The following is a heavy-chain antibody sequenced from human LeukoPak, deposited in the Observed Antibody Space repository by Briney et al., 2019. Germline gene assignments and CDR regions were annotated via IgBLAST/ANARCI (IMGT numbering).Heavy chain of an antibody. V-gene: IGHV1-69*04. Sequence: SVKVSCKASGGTFSSYAISWVRQAPGQGLEWMGKIIPILGIADCAQKFQDRVTITADKSTSTVYMELSSLRSEDTAVYYCARVRRDGYNLRYFDYWGQGTLVTVSS. CDR2: IIPILGIA. D-gene: IGHD5-24*01. J-gene: IGHJ4*02. CDR3: ARVRRDGYNLRYFDY. CDR1: GGTFSSYA.